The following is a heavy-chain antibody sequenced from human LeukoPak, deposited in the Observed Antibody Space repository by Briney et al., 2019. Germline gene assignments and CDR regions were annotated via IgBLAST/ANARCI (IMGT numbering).Heavy chain of an antibody. CDR2: IAEDGKTT. Sequence: PGGSLRLSCAASGFTFTIYGMHWVRQAPGKGLEWVAVIAEDGKTTYYADSVKGRFTISRDNSRNTLYLQMNSLRAEDTAVYYCARVVGVWAFDIWGQGTMVTVSS. D-gene: IGHD1-26*01. V-gene: IGHV3-30*03. CDR3: ARVVGVWAFDI. CDR1: GFTFTIYG. J-gene: IGHJ3*02.